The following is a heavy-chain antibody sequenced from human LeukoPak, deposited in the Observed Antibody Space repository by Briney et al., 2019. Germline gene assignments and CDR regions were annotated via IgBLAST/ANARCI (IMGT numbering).Heavy chain of an antibody. Sequence: ASVKVSCKASGYTFTGYYMHWVRQAPGQGLEWMGWINPNSGGTNYAQKFQGRVTMTRDTSTSTAYMELRSLRSDDTAVYYCARDSVDFWSGFSSLGRFDPWGQGTLVTVSS. D-gene: IGHD3-3*01. J-gene: IGHJ5*02. V-gene: IGHV1-2*02. CDR2: INPNSGGT. CDR3: ARDSVDFWSGFSSLGRFDP. CDR1: GYTFTGYY.